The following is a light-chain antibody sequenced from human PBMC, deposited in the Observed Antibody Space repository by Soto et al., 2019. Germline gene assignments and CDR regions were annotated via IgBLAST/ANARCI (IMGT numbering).Light chain of an antibody. Sequence: EIVMTQSPATLSVSPGERATLSCRASQSVATNLAWYQQKPGQPPRLLIYGASSRATGIPDRFSGSGSGTDFTLTISSLRSEDFAVYYCQQYNNWPPITFGQGTRLEIK. CDR2: GAS. CDR1: QSVATN. J-gene: IGKJ5*01. V-gene: IGKV3D-15*01. CDR3: QQYNNWPPIT.